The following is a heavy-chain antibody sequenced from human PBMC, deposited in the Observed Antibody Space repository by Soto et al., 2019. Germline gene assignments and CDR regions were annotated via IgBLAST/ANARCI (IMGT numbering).Heavy chain of an antibody. J-gene: IGHJ6*03. V-gene: IGHV4-39*01. Sequence: PSETLSLTCTVSGGSISSSSYYWGWIRQPPGKGLDWIGSISYSGTTYCNPSLKSRVTISVDTSKNQFSLKLSSVTAADTAVYYCYFGDYYYYLDGWGKGTTVTVSS. CDR1: GGSISSSSYY. D-gene: IGHD4-17*01. CDR2: ISYSGTT. CDR3: YFGDYYYYLDG.